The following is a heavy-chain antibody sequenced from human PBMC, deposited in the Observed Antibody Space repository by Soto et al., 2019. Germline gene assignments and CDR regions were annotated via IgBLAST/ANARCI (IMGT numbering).Heavy chain of an antibody. Sequence: QVQLQESGRGLVKPSQTLSLTCTVSGGSISSGNYYWSWIRQPPGKGLEWIGFISYSGSTYYSTSLKSRVTISVDTSKSQFSLNLSFVTAADTSVYYCATMGTPATGLYFFDYWGQGSLVTVSS. CDR3: ATMGTPATGLYFFDY. D-gene: IGHD2-15*01. V-gene: IGHV4-30-4*01. CDR1: GGSISSGNYY. J-gene: IGHJ4*02. CDR2: ISYSGST.